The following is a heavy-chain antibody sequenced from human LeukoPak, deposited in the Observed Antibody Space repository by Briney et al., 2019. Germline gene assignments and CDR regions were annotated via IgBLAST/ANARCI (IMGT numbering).Heavy chain of an antibody. CDR1: GGSFSGYY. CDR3: ARGVRRWLQFFALGYYYYYMDV. J-gene: IGHJ6*03. Sequence: PSETLSLTCAVYGGSFSGYYWSWIRQPPGKGLEWIGEINHSGSTNYNPSLKSRVTISVDTSKNQFSLKLSSVTAADTAVYYCARGVRRWLQFFALGYYYYYMDVWGKGTTVTVSS. D-gene: IGHD5-24*01. CDR2: INHSGST. V-gene: IGHV4-34*01.